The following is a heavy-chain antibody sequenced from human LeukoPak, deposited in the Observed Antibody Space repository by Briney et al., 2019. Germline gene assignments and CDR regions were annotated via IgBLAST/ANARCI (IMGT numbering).Heavy chain of an antibody. J-gene: IGHJ5*02. CDR3: ARDRGGSYLSWFDP. D-gene: IGHD1-26*01. CDR2: IYYSGST. V-gene: IGHV4-59*01. CDR1: GGSISSYY. Sequence: SETLSLTCTVSGGSISSYYWSWIRQPPGKGLGWIGYIYYSGSTNYNPSLKSRVTISVDTSKNQFSLKLSSVTAADTAVYYCARDRGGSYLSWFDPWGQGTLVTVSS.